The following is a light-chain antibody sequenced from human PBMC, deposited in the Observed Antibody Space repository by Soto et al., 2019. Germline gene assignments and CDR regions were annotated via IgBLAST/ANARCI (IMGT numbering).Light chain of an antibody. CDR2: EVS. J-gene: IGLJ1*01. Sequence: QSALTQPPSASGSPGQSVTISCTGTSSDVGDYNYVSWYQQHPGKAPKLMIYEVSKRPSGVSDRFSGSRSGNTASLTVSGLQAEDEADYYCSSYAGSNKVFGTGTKVTVL. CDR3: SSYAGSNKV. V-gene: IGLV2-8*01. CDR1: SSDVGDYNY.